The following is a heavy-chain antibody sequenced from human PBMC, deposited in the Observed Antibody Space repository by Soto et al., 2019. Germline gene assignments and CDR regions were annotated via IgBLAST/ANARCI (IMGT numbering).Heavy chain of an antibody. Sequence: QVQRVQSGAEVKKPGASVKVSCKASGYTFTSHAIHWVRQAPGQRLEWMGWINAGNGNTKYSQKFQGRVTITRDTSASTAYMELSSLRSEDTAVYYCARVGAGIVGGMDVWGQGTTVTVSS. CDR3: ARVGAGIVGGMDV. D-gene: IGHD2-15*01. V-gene: IGHV1-3*01. J-gene: IGHJ6*02. CDR1: GYTFTSHA. CDR2: INAGNGNT.